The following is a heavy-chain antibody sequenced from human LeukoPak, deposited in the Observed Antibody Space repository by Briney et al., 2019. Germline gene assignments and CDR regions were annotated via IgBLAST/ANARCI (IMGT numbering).Heavy chain of an antibody. CDR1: GYTFSGSF. V-gene: IGHV1-2*02. CDR2: IKPNSAGT. CDR3: VREGINKAFDS. D-gene: IGHD3-10*01. J-gene: IGHJ4*02. Sequence: GASVKVSCTAPGYTFSGSFMHWVRQAPGQGLEWMGWIKPNSAGTRYAQKFQGRFTMTRDTSINTVYMELSWLTSDDTAVYYCVREGINKAFDSWDQGTLVIVSS.